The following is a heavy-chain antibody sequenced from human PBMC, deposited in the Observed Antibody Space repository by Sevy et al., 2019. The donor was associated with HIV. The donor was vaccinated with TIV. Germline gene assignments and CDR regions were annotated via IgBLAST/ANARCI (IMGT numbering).Heavy chain of an antibody. D-gene: IGHD3-22*01. CDR2: IRPSIDYK. CDR3: ARDSDGSGHHYLDYFDY. Sequence: ASVKVSCKASGYTFTNYTIGWVRQAPGQGLEGMGWIRPSIDYKKLAWNLQGRVTMTTDTSATTAYMELRGLRSDDTAVYYCARDSDGSGHHYLDYFDYWGQGTLVTVSS. CDR1: GYTFTNYT. V-gene: IGHV1-18*01. J-gene: IGHJ4*02.